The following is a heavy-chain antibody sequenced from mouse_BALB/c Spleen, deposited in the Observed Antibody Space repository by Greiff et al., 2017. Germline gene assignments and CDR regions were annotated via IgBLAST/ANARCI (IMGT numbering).Heavy chain of an antibody. CDR1: GYTFTSYW. CDR2: INPSTGYT. D-gene: IGHD1-1*01. Sequence: VQLQESGAELAKPGASVKMSCKASGYTFTSYWMHWVKQRPGQGLEWIGYINPSTGYTEYNQKFKDKATLTADKSSSTAYMQLSSLTSEDSAVYYCARGVLRYYWGQGTTLTVSS. J-gene: IGHJ2*01. CDR3: ARGVLRYY. V-gene: IGHV1-7*01.